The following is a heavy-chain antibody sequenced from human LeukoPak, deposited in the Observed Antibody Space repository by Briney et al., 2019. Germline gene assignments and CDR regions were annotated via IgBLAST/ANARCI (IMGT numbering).Heavy chain of an antibody. CDR2: IYYSGST. Sequence: SETLSLTCTVSGGSISSSSYYWGWLRQPPGKGLEWIGSIYYSGSTYYNPSLKSRVTISVDTSKNQFSLKLSSVTAADTAVYYCARHFSSWPIDYWGQGTLVTVSS. J-gene: IGHJ4*02. CDR1: GGSISSSSYY. CDR3: ARHFSSWPIDY. V-gene: IGHV4-39*01. D-gene: IGHD6-13*01.